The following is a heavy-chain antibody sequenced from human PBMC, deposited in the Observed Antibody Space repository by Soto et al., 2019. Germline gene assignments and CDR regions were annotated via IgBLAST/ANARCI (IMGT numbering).Heavy chain of an antibody. CDR2: INPSGGST. CDR1: GYTFTSYY. CDR3: ERRSRVGAIRGGVYYYYGMDV. V-gene: IGHV1-46*01. J-gene: IGHJ6*02. Sequence: DSVKVSCKASGYTFTSYYMHWVRQAPGQGLEWMGIINPSGGSTSYAQKFQGRVTMTRDTSTSTVYMELSSLRSEDTAVYYCERRSRVGAIRGGVYYYYGMDVWGQGITVSVS. D-gene: IGHD1-26*01.